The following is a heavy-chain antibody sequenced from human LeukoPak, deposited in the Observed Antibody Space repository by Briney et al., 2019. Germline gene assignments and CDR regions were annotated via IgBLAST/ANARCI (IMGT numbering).Heavy chain of an antibody. D-gene: IGHD3-10*01. V-gene: IGHV3-23*01. CDR2: ISGSGGST. J-gene: IGHJ6*02. CDR1: GFTFSSYA. Sequence: PGGSRRLSCAASGFTFSSYAMSWVRQAPGKGLEWVSAISGSGGSTYYADSVKGRFTISRDNSKNTLYLQMNSLRAEDTAVYYCARDLGGSGSYSPYYYYYGMDVWGQGTTVTVSS. CDR3: ARDLGGSGSYSPYYYYYGMDV.